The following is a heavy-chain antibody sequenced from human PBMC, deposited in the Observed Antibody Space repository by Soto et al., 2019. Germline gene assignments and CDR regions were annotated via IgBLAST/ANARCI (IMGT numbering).Heavy chain of an antibody. Sequence: GSLRLSCAASGFTFSRYNMNWVRQARGKGLEWISYISSSGSMIYYTDSVEGRFTISRDNAKNSLYLQMNSLRDEDTAVYYCASHDWVIRGAISLPFDFWGPGTLVTVSS. CDR2: ISSSGSMI. J-gene: IGHJ4*02. V-gene: IGHV3-48*02. CDR1: GFTFSRYN. CDR3: ASHDWVIRGAISLPFDF. D-gene: IGHD3-10*01.